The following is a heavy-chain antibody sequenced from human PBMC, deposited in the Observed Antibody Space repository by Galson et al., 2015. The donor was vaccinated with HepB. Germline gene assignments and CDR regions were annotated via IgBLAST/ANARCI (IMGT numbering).Heavy chain of an antibody. CDR3: AREGGDGYLG. J-gene: IGHJ4*02. V-gene: IGHV6-1*01. CDR1: GDSVSSHSAA. Sequence: CAISGDSVSSHSAAWNWIRQSPSRGLEWLGRTYYRSKWYNDYAVSVKSRITINPDTSKNQFSLQLNSVTSEDTAVYYCAREGGDGYLGWGQGTLSPSPQ. D-gene: IGHD5-24*01. CDR2: TYYRSKWYN.